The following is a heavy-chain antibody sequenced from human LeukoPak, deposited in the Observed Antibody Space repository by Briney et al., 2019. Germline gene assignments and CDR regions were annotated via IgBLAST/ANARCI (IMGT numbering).Heavy chain of an antibody. V-gene: IGHV3-21*01. CDR1: GFTFSSYS. CDR2: ISSSSGYI. J-gene: IGHJ4*02. D-gene: IGHD6-25*01. Sequence: GGSLRLSCAASGFTFSSYSMNWVRKAPGKGLERVSSISSSSGYIYYADSVKGRFTISRDNAKNSLYLQMNSLRAEDTAVYYCARTFLASGDDYWGQGTLVTVSS. CDR3: ARTFLASGDDY.